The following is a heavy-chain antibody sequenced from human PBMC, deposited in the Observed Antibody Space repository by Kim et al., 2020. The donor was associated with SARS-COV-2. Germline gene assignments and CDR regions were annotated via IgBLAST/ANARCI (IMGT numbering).Heavy chain of an antibody. J-gene: IGHJ4*02. CDR1: GFTFSDYA. CDR3: ARDRTPGPPHYFDD. Sequence: GGSLRLSCSTSGFTFSDYAMHWVRQTPGKGLQWVAVVSSYGDLQFYVDSVRGRFTISRDNSNNTVFLQMNSLTTADTALYYCARDRTPGPPHYFDDWGQGTLVTVS. V-gene: IGHV3-30*14. CDR2: VSSYGDLQ.